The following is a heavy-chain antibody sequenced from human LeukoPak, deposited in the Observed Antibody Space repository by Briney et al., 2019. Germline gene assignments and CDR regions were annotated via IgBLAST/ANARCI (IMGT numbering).Heavy chain of an antibody. Sequence: GGSLRLSCAASGFTFDDYGMSWVRQAPGKGLEWVSGINWNGGSTGYADSVKGRFTISRDNAKNSLYLQMNSLRAEDTALYYCARDGRIGGATWRLFDYWGPGPLFTVSS. CDR2: INWNGGST. D-gene: IGHD1-26*01. CDR3: ARDGRIGGATWRLFDY. V-gene: IGHV3-20*04. CDR1: GFTFDDYG. J-gene: IGHJ4*02.